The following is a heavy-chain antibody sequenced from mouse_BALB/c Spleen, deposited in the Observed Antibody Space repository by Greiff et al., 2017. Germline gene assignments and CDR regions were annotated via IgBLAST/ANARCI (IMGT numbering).Heavy chain of an antibody. CDR3: TRDRGNYGYFDV. J-gene: IGHJ1*01. CDR1: GFTFSSYT. Sequence: EVQGVESGGGLVKPGGSLKLSCAASGFTFSSYTMSWVRQTPEKRLEWVATISSGGSYTYYPDSVKGRFTISRDNAKNTLYLQMSSLKSEDTAMYYCTRDRGNYGYFDVWGAGTTVTVSS. CDR2: ISSGGSYT. D-gene: IGHD2-1*01. V-gene: IGHV5-6-4*01.